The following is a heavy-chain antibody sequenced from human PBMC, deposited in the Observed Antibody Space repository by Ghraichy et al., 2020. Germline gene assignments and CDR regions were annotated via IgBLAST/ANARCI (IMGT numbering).Heavy chain of an antibody. D-gene: IGHD2-21*01. CDR3: AREGGGDYYGMDV. CDR1: GFTVSSNY. CDR2: IYSGGST. J-gene: IGHJ6*02. Sequence: GGSLRLSCAASGFTVSSNYMSWVRQAPGKGLEWVSVIYSGGSTYYADSVKGRFTISRDNSKNTLYLQMYSLRAEDTAVYYCAREGGGDYYGMDVWGQGTTVTVSS. V-gene: IGHV3-53*01.